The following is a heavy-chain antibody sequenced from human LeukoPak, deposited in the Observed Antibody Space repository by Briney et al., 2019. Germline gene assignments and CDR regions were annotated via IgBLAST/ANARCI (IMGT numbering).Heavy chain of an antibody. CDR3: AKDATERFDY. CDR2: ISYDGSNK. J-gene: IGHJ4*02. CDR1: GFTFSSYG. V-gene: IGHV3-30*18. Sequence: GGSLRLSCAASGFTFSSYGMHWVRQAPGKGLEWVAVISYDGSNKYYADSVRGRFTISRDNSKNTLYLQMNSLRAEDTAVYYCAKDATERFDYWGQGTLVTVSS.